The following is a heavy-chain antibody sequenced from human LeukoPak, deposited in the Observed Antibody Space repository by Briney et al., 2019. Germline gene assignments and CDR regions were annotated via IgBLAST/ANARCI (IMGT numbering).Heavy chain of an antibody. V-gene: IGHV3-48*01. J-gene: IGHJ4*02. CDR2: ISSSGSAT. CDR1: GFTFSSYS. Sequence: GGSLRLSCAASGFTFSSYSMSWVRQAPGKGLEWISYISSSGSATSHADSVKGRFTISRDSAKTSLYLQMNSLRAEDTAVYYCARGGTQSPTDWGPGTLVTVSS. CDR3: ARGGTQSPTD.